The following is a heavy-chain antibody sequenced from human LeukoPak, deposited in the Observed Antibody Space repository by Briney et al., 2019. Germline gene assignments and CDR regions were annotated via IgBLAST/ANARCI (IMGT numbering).Heavy chain of an antibody. CDR2: ISGSGGGT. CDR1: GFTFSSYA. J-gene: IGHJ4*02. CDR3: ARGGSTMVIDY. V-gene: IGHV3-23*01. D-gene: IGHD3-10*01. Sequence: GGSLRLSCAASGFTFSSYAMSWVRQAPGKGLEWVSAISGSGGGTYYADSVKGRFTISRDNSKNTQYLQMSSLRAEDTALYYCARGGSTMVIDYWGQGTPVTVSS.